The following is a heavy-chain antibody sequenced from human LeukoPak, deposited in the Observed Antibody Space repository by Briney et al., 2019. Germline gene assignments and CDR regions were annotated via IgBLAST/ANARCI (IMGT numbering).Heavy chain of an antibody. V-gene: IGHV3-64*01. J-gene: IGHJ5*02. CDR1: GFTFSSYA. D-gene: IGHD2-8*01. CDR2: ISSNGGST. CDR3: ARDSIVLMVYAMPNWFDP. Sequence: PGGSLRLSCAASGFTFSSYAMHWVRQAPGKGLEYVSAISSNGGSTYYANSVKGRFTISRDNSKNTLYLQMGSLRADDTAVYYCARDSIVLMVYAMPNWFDPWGQGTLVTVSS.